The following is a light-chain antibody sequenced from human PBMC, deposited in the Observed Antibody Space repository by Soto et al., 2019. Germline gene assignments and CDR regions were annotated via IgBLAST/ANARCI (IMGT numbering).Light chain of an antibody. CDR2: VAS. Sequence: EIVMTQSPGTLSVSPGEGATLSCRASQSVSTNLAWYQQKPDQAPRLLIYVASTTATGMPARFSGSGSGTEFTLTISSLQSEDFAVYYCQQYYTWPRTFGQGTRVEIK. CDR1: QSVSTN. CDR3: QQYYTWPRT. J-gene: IGKJ1*01. V-gene: IGKV3-15*01.